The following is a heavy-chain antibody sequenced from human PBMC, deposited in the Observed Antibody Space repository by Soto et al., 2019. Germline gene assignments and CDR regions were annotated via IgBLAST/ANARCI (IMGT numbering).Heavy chain of an antibody. V-gene: IGHV3-23*01. CDR2: ISIRGDYR. J-gene: IGHJ3*01. CDR3: ANHGGFDL. CDR1: GFTFSSSG. Sequence: EGQLLQSGGGLVQPGESLRLSCAASGFTFSSSGMSWVRQAPGKGLEWVSSISIRGDYRYYADSVKGRFTISRDNSKNTLYLQVSSLTAEDTALYHCANHGGFDLWGQGTMFAVSS. D-gene: IGHD4-17*01.